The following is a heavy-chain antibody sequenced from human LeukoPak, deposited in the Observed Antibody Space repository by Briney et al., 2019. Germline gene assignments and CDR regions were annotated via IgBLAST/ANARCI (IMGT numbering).Heavy chain of an antibody. CDR3: ARGSSGSYFWYFDL. CDR2: ISSSGSTI. V-gene: IGHV3-48*03. Sequence: PGGSLRLSCAASGFTFSSYEMNWVRQAPGKGLEWVSYISSSGSTIYYADSVKGRFTISRDNAKNSLYLQMNSLRAEDTAVYYCARGSSGSYFWYFDLWGRGTLVTVSS. CDR1: GFTFSSYE. J-gene: IGHJ2*01. D-gene: IGHD6-19*01.